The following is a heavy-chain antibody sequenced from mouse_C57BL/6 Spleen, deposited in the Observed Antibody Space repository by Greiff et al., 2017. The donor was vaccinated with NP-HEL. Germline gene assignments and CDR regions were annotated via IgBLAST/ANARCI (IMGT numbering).Heavy chain of an antibody. Sequence: EVQLQQSGTVLARPGASVKMSCKTSGYTFTSYWMHWVKQRPGQGLEWIGAIYPGNSDTSYNQKFKGKGKLTAVTSASTAYMELSSLTNEDSAVYDWTREVCENAWCAYWGQGTLVTVAA. J-gene: IGHJ3*01. CDR3: TREVCENAWCAY. V-gene: IGHV1-5*01. CDR1: GYTFTSYW. CDR2: IYPGNSDT.